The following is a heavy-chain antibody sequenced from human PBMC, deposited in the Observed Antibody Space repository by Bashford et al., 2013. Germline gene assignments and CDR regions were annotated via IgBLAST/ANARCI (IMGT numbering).Heavy chain of an antibody. CDR2: IYPGDSHI. Sequence: GESLKISCKGSGYSFTSYWIAWVRQMPGKGLEWMGIIYPGDSHIKYSPSFQGQVTISADKSISTAYLQWTSLKASDTAIYYCARHRYGSDPNLLFYLYYGMEVWGQGTTVTVSS. CDR1: GYSFTSYW. D-gene: IGHD3-10*01. J-gene: IGHJ6*02. CDR3: ARHRYGSDPNLLFYLYYGMEV. V-gene: IGHV5-51*01.